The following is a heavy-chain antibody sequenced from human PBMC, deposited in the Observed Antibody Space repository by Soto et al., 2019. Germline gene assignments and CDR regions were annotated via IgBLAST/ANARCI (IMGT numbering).Heavy chain of an antibody. CDR2: IYRSGST. V-gene: IGHV3-53*02. CDR1: GFNVSSNY. CDR3: AGDPGGSHDY. D-gene: IGHD3-10*01. J-gene: IGHJ4*02. Sequence: EVQLVETGGGLIQPGESLRLSCTASGFNVSSNYMTWVRQAPGKGLEWVSYIYRSGSTYYADSVKGRFTIFRDSSKNTPHLQMNSLRAEDTAVYYCAGDPGGSHDYWGQGTLVTVSS.